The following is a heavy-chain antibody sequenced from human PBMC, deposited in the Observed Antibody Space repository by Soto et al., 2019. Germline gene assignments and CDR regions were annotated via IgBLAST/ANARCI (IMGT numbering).Heavy chain of an antibody. CDR1: GGSITSGGYY. CDR3: AREHCSGGGCYHPHWFDN. Sequence: SETLSLTCTVSGGSITSGGYYWSWIRQHPGKGLEWIGYIYYSGIIYYNPSLKSRVTISVDTSKNQFSLKLSSVTAADTAVYYCAREHCSGGGCYHPHWFDNWGQGSLVT. CDR2: IYYSGII. D-gene: IGHD2-15*01. V-gene: IGHV4-31*03. J-gene: IGHJ5*02.